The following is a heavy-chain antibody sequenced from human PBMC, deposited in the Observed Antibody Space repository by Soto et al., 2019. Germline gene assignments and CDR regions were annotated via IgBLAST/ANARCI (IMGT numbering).Heavy chain of an antibody. J-gene: IGHJ4*02. CDR1: GYSFTSYW. CDR3: ARLPYSSGWYQLDF. CDR2: IDPSDSYT. D-gene: IGHD6-13*01. Sequence: GESLKISCQGSGYSFTSYWITWVRQMPGKGLEWMGRIDPSDSYTNYSPSFQGHVTFSVDKSFSTAYLQWSSLKASDTAMYYCARLPYSSGWYQLDFWGQGTLVTVPQ. V-gene: IGHV5-10-1*01.